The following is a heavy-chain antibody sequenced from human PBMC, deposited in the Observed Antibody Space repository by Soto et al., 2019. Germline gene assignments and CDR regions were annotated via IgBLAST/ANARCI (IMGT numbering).Heavy chain of an antibody. CDR3: ARGVWDSSGWYADY. J-gene: IGHJ4*02. CDR2: MNPNSGNT. V-gene: IGHV1-8*01. D-gene: IGHD6-19*01. CDR1: GYIFTSYD. Sequence: QVQLVQSGAEVKKPGASVKVSCKASGYIFTSYDINWLRQATGQGLEWMGWMNPNSGNTGYAQKFQGRVTMTSNTSMSTDYMELSSFRSEDTAVYYCARGVWDSSGWYADYWGQGTLVTVSS.